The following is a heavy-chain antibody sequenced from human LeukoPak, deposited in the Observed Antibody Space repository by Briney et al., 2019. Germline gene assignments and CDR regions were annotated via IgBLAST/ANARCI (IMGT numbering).Heavy chain of an antibody. J-gene: IGHJ4*02. CDR3: AKDRGILTGYYDY. CDR1: GFTFSSYA. V-gene: IGHV3-23*01. Sequence: GGSLRLSRAASGFTFSSYAMSWVRQAPGKGLEWVSAISGSGGSTYYADSVKGRFTISRDNSKNTLYLQMNSLRAEDTAVYYCAKDRGILTGYYDYWGQGTLVTVSS. D-gene: IGHD3-9*01. CDR2: ISGSGGST.